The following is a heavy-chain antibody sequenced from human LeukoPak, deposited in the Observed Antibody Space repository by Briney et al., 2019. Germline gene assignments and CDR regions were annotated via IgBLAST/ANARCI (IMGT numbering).Heavy chain of an antibody. CDR1: GYSFTGYY. D-gene: IGHD2-2*02. Sequence: ASVKVSCKASGYSFTGYYIHWVRQAPGQGLEWMGWINPNSGGTNYAQKFQGRVTMTRDTSISTAYMELSRLRPDDAAVYYCARGDIVVLPAGIPHNWFDPWGQGTLVTVSS. V-gene: IGHV1-2*02. CDR3: ARGDIVVLPAGIPHNWFDP. J-gene: IGHJ5*02. CDR2: INPNSGGT.